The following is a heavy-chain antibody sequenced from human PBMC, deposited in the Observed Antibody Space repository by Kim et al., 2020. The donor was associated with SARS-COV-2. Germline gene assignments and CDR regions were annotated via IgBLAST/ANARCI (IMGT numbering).Heavy chain of an antibody. D-gene: IGHD3-22*01. V-gene: IGHV3-15*01. CDR1: GFTFSNAW. Sequence: GGSLRLSCAASGFTFSNAWMSWVRQAPGKGLEWVGRIKSKTDGGTTDYAAPVKGRFTISRDDSKNTLYLQMNSLKTEDTAVYYCTRAYYYDSSGCRSVNYYYGMDVWGQGTTVTVSS. CDR2: IKSKTDGGTT. CDR3: TRAYYYDSSGCRSVNYYYGMDV. J-gene: IGHJ6*02.